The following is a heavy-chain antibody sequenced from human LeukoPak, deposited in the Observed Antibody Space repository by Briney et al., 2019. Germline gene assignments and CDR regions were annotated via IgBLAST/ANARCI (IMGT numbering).Heavy chain of an antibody. V-gene: IGHV3-53*01. D-gene: IGHD5-18*01. CDR1: GFTVSSNY. CDR3: AKEPPHTAMVMFY. Sequence: PGGSLRLSCAASGFTVSSNYMSWVRQAPGKGLEWVSVIYSGGSTYYADSVKGRFTISRDNSKNTLYLQMNSLRAEDTAVYYCAKEPPHTAMVMFYWGQGTLVTVSS. J-gene: IGHJ4*02. CDR2: IYSGGST.